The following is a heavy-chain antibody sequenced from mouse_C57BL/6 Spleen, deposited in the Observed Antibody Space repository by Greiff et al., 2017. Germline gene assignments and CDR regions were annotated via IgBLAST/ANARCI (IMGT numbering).Heavy chain of an antibody. CDR3: ARGDYYGSSYPRYFDV. CDR2: INPYNGGT. D-gene: IGHD1-1*01. J-gene: IGHJ1*03. V-gene: IGHV1-19*01. CDR1: GYTFTDYY. Sequence: SGPVLVKPGASVKMSCKASGYTFTDYYMNWVKQSHGKSLEWIGVINPYNGGTSYNQKFKGKATLTVDKSSSTAYMELNSLTSEDSAVYYCARGDYYGSSYPRYFDVWGTGTTVTVSS.